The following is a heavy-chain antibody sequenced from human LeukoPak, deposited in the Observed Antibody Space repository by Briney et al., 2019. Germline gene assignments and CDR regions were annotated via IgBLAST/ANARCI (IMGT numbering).Heavy chain of an antibody. CDR3: AREDDSSGYPYDY. J-gene: IGHJ4*02. CDR1: GYTFSSYS. CDR2: ISSSSSYI. D-gene: IGHD3-22*01. Sequence: GGSLRLSCAASGYTFSSYSVNWVRQAPGKGLEWVSSISSSSSYIYYADSVKGRFTISRDNAKNSLYLQMNSLRAEDTAVYYCAREDDSSGYPYDYWGQGTLVTVSS. V-gene: IGHV3-21*01.